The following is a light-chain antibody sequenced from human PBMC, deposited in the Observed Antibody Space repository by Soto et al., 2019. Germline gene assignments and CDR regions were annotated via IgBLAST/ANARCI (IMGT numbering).Light chain of an antibody. CDR1: QSVSSSY. Sequence: EIVLTQSPGTLSLSPGERATLSCRASQSVSSSYLAWYQQKPGQAPRLLIYGASSRATCIPDRFSGSGYGTDFTLTISRLESEDFAVYYCQQYGSSPPYTFGQGTKLEIK. CDR3: QQYGSSPPYT. V-gene: IGKV3-20*01. J-gene: IGKJ2*01. CDR2: GAS.